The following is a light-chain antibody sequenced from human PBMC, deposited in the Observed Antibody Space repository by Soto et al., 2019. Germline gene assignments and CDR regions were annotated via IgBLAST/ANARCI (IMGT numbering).Light chain of an antibody. CDR2: GAS. CDR3: QQYNNWPSWT. CDR1: QSVSSN. J-gene: IGKJ1*01. Sequence: DIVMTQSPATLSVSPGERANLSCRASQSVSSNLAWYQQKPGQAPRLLIYGASTRATGIPARFSGSGSGTEFTLTISSLQSEDFAVYYCQQYNNWPSWTFGQGTKVDIK. V-gene: IGKV3-15*01.